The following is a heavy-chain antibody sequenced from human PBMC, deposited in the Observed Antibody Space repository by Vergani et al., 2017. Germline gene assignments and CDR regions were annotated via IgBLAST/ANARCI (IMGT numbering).Heavy chain of an antibody. J-gene: IGHJ5*02. V-gene: IGHV3-33*01. CDR3: ARDLRFLYNRFDP. CDR1: GVTFNQYG. D-gene: IGHD1-14*01. Sequence: QVQLVESGGGVVQPGRCLRLSCAASGVTFNQYGMHWVRQAPGKGLEWVAVTWYDGNNKQYADSVKGRFTISRDNSKSTMYLQMNSLRDEDTGVYYCARDLRFLYNRFDPWGQGTLVTVSS. CDR2: TWYDGNNK.